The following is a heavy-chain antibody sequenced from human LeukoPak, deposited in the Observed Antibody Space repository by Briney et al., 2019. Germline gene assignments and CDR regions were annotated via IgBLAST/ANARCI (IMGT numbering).Heavy chain of an antibody. CDR2: ISSSSSYI. CDR1: GFTFSSYS. Sequence: GGPLRLSCAASGFTFSSYSMNWVRQAPGKGLEGVSSISSSSSYIYYADSVKGRFTISRDNAKNSLYLQMNSLRAEDPAVYYCARVSAMVRGVGFCDYWGQGTLVTVSS. J-gene: IGHJ4*02. CDR3: ARVSAMVRGVGFCDY. D-gene: IGHD3-10*01. V-gene: IGHV3-21*01.